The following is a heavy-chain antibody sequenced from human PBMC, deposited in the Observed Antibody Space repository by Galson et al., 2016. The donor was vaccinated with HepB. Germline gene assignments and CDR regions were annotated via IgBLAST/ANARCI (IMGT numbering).Heavy chain of an antibody. CDR3: ARDAVGFDF. D-gene: IGHD1-26*01. CDR2: INPNSGDT. J-gene: IGHJ4*02. Sequence: SGAEVKKPGESLKTSCKASGYSFSTYYIHWVRQAPGQGLEWMGRINPNSGDTHYGQKFQGRVTMTRDTSITTVYMEVRRLRSDDTATYYCARDAVGFDFWGQGTLVTVSS. V-gene: IGHV1-2*06. CDR1: GYSFSTYY.